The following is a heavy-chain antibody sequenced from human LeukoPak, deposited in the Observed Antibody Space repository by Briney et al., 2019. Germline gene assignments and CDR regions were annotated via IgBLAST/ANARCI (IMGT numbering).Heavy chain of an antibody. CDR3: ARHSAAPGITIFGVVNCFDP. CDR2: IYHSGST. D-gene: IGHD3-3*01. V-gene: IGHV4-38-2*01. J-gene: IGHJ5*02. Sequence: SETVSLTCAVSGYSISSGYYWGWIRQPPGKGLEWIGSIYHSGSTYYNPSLKSRVTISVDTSKNQFSLKLSSVTAADTAVYYCARHSAAPGITIFGVVNCFDPWGRGTLVTVSS. CDR1: GYSISSGYY.